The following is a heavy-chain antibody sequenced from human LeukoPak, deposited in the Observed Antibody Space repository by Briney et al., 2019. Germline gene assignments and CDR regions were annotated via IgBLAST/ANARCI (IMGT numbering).Heavy chain of an antibody. CDR1: GFTFSTYS. CDR2: ITSSNNYI. CDR3: AKFSYDTPVEAFDI. D-gene: IGHD3-22*01. J-gene: IGHJ3*02. V-gene: IGHV3-21*01. Sequence: KTGGSLRLSCAGSGFTFSTYSMNWVRQAPGKGLEWVSSITSSNNYIYYADSMKGRFTTSRDNAKNSLYLQMNSLRAEDTAVYYCAKFSYDTPVEAFDIWGQGTMVTVSS.